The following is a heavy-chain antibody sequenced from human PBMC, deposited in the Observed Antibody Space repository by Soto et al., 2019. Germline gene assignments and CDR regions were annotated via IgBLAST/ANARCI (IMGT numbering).Heavy chain of an antibody. CDR3: ARGGFGFDFWSGYPPAY. CDR1: GFTVSSNY. V-gene: IGHV3-66*01. D-gene: IGHD3-3*01. Sequence: GGSLRLSCAASGFTVSSNYMSWVRQAPGKGLEWVSVIYRGGSTYYADSVKGRFTISRDDSKNTLYLQMNSLRAEDTAVYYCARGGFGFDFWSGYPPAYWGQGTLVTVSS. CDR2: IYRGGST. J-gene: IGHJ4*02.